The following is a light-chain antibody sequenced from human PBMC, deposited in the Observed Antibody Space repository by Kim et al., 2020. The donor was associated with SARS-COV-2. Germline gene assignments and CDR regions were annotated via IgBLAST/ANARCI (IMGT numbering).Light chain of an antibody. CDR1: SNDIRDYNR. CDR2: EVT. V-gene: IGLV2-18*02. J-gene: IGLJ2*01. Sequence: GQSVTISCTGTSNDIRDYNRVSWYQQPPGTAPKLVIYEVTSRPSGVPDRFSGSKSDNTASLTISGLQAEDEADYYCSSYSTTSTLVFGGGTQLTVL. CDR3: SSYSTTSTLV.